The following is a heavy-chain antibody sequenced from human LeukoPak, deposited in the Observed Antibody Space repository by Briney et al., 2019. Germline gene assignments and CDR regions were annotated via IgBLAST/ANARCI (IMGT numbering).Heavy chain of an antibody. Sequence: PGGSLRLSCTASGFTFGDYAMSWVRQAPGKGLEWVAVVSYDEKTIFYADSLKGRFTVSRDNSKNTVYLQMNSLRDEDTAVYYCAREKQSGGTPFDYWGQGSLVTVSS. V-gene: IGHV3-30*04. CDR3: AREKQSGGTPFDY. CDR1: GFTFGDYA. CDR2: VSYDEKTI. J-gene: IGHJ4*02. D-gene: IGHD1-26*01.